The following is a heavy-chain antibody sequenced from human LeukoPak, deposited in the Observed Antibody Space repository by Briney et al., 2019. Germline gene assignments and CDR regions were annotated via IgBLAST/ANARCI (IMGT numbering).Heavy chain of an antibody. D-gene: IGHD2-21*01. V-gene: IGHV4-59*01. Sequence: KPSETLSLTCTVSGGSISSYYWSWIRQPPGKGLEWIGYIYYSGSTNYNPSLKSRVTISVDTSKNQFSLKLSSVTAADTAVYYCARITFVVEGYGMDVWGQGTTVTVSS. CDR2: IYYSGST. CDR1: GGSISSYY. CDR3: ARITFVVEGYGMDV. J-gene: IGHJ6*02.